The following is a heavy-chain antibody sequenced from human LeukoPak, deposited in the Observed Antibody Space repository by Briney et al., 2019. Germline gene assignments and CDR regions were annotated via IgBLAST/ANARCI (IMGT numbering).Heavy chain of an antibody. V-gene: IGHV3-30*02. CDR1: GFTFSSYG. D-gene: IGHD2-2*01. J-gene: IGHJ3*02. CDR3: AKDRESLVPAAISAFDI. CDR2: IRYDGSNK. Sequence: GGSLRLSCAASGFTFSSYGMHWVRQAPGKGLEWVAFIRYDGSNKYYADSVKGRFTTSRDNSKNTLYLQMNSLRAEDTAVYYCAKDRESLVPAAISAFDIWGQGTMVTVSS.